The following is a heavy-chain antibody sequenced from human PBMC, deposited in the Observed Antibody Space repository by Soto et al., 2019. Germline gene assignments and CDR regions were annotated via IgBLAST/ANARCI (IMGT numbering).Heavy chain of an antibody. D-gene: IGHD2-21*02. CDR1: GFTFSSYA. CDR3: ARALRSALAYCGGDCYWGGYFDY. CDR2: ISYDGSNK. V-gene: IGHV3-30-3*01. J-gene: IGHJ4*02. Sequence: GGSLRLSCAASGFTFSSYAMHWVRQAPGKGLEWVAVISYDGSNKYYADSVKGRFTISRDNSKNTLYLQMNSLRAEDTAVYYCARALRSALAYCGGDCYWGGYFDYWGQGTLVTVSS.